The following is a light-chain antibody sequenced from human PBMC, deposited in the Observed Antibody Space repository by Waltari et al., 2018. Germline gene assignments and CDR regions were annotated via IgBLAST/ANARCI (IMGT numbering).Light chain of an antibody. J-gene: IGLJ7*01. CDR1: SSTIGHNY. CDR2: ENT. Sequence: QSVLTQPPSVSAAPGQRLSISRSRASSTIGHNYVSCYRQLPGTAPKPLIYENTERPLGIPGRFSGSKSGTSATLDITGLQAGDEADYYCGTWDSSLSGAVFGGGTHLTVL. CDR3: GTWDSSLSGAV. V-gene: IGLV1-51*02.